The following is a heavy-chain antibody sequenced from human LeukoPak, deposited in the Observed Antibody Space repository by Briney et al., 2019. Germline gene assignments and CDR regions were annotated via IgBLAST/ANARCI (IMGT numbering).Heavy chain of an antibody. CDR3: ARDTSILGDAFDI. Sequence: GGSLRLSCTASGFTFSSYWMSWVRQAPGKGLEWVANIKQDGSEKYYVDSVKGRFTISRDSAKNSLYLQMNSLRAEDTAVYYCARDTSILGDAFDIWGQGTMVTVSS. CDR1: GFTFSSYW. V-gene: IGHV3-7*01. CDR2: IKQDGSEK. J-gene: IGHJ3*02.